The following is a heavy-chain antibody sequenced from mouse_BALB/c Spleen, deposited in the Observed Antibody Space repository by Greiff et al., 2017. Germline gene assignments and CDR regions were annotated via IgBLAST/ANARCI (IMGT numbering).Heavy chain of an antibody. V-gene: IGHV3-2*02. CDR1: GYSITSDYA. J-gene: IGHJ2*01. D-gene: IGHD2-14*01. CDR2: ISYSGST. CDR3: ARGVLFDY. Sequence: EVQLVESGPGLVKPSQSLSLTCTVTGYSITSDYAWNWIRQFPGNKLEWMGYISYSGSTSYNPSLKSRISITLDTSKNQFFLQLNSVTTEDTAPYYCARGVLFDYGGQGTTLTVSS.